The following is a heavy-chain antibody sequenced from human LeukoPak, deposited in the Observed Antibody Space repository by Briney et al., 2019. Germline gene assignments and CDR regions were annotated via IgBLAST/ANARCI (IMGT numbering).Heavy chain of an antibody. CDR1: GFTFSSYA. V-gene: IGHV3-30*04. CDR2: ISYDGSNK. CDR3: ARGAGAVAGTKTYYYYYYGMDV. J-gene: IGHJ6*04. D-gene: IGHD6-19*01. Sequence: QPGGSLRLSCAASGFTFSSYAMHWVRQAPGKGLEWVAVISYDGSNKYYADSAKGRFTISRDNSKNTLYLQMNSLRAEDTAVYYCARGAGAVAGTKTYYYYYYGMDVWGKGTTVTVSS.